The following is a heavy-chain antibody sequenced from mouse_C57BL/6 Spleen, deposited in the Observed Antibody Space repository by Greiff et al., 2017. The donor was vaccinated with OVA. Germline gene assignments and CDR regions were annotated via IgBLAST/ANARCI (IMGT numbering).Heavy chain of an antibody. V-gene: IGHV5-4*01. Sequence: EVQRVESGGGLVKPGGSLKLSCAASGFTFSSYAMSWVRQTPEKRLEWVATISDGGSYTYYPDNVKGRLTISKDNATTNLQLQMSHLKSEDTAMYYCARETGTAWFAYWGQGTLVTVSA. J-gene: IGHJ3*01. CDR3: ARETGTAWFAY. D-gene: IGHD4-1*01. CDR1: GFTFSSYA. CDR2: ISDGGSYT.